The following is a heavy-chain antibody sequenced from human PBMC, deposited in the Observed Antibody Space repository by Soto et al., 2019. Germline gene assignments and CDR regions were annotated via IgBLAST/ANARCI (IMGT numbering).Heavy chain of an antibody. D-gene: IGHD3-22*01. CDR2: IKSKTDGGTT. CDR1: GFTFTNAW. CDR3: TTDSYSTIIIVRFDY. J-gene: IGHJ4*02. V-gene: IGHV3-15*07. Sequence: PGGSLRLSCAASGFTFTNAWINWVRQAPGKGLEWVGRIKSKTDGGTTDYAEPVKGRFAISRDDSNNMVYLQMNSLKIEDTAVYYCTTDSYSTIIIVRFDYWGQGPLVTVPS.